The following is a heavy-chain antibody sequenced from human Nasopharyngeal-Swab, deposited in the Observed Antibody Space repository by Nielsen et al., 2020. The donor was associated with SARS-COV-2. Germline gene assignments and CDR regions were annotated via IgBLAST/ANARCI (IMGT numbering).Heavy chain of an antibody. D-gene: IGHD3-22*01. CDR3: LRGDSRDY. J-gene: IGHJ4*02. CDR2: ISAYSGAK. Sequence: GGSLRLSCAASGFSFSTYTMNWARRAPGKGLEWLSSISAYSGAKYHADSVKGRFTISRDNAKNSLFLEMNSLRAEDTAVYYCLRGDSRDYWGPGTLVSVSS. V-gene: IGHV3-21*01. CDR1: GFSFSTYT.